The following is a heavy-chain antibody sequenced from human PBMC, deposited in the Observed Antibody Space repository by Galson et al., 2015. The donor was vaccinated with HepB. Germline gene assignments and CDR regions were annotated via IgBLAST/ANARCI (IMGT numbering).Heavy chain of an antibody. CDR3: ARVAVAGTSDPYNWFDP. J-gene: IGHJ5*02. CDR1: GYTFTSYG. V-gene: IGHV1-18*04. CDR2: ISAYNGNT. Sequence: VKVSCKASGYTFTSYGISWVRQAPGQGLEWMGWISAYNGNTNYAQKLQGRVTMTTDTSTSTAYMELRSLRSDDTAVYYCARVAVAGTSDPYNWFDPWGQGTLVTVSS. D-gene: IGHD6-19*01.